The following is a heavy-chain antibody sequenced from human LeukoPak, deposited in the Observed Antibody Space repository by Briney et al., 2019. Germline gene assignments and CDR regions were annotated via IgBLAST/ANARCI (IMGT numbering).Heavy chain of an antibody. CDR1: GFTFSNYA. V-gene: IGHV3-23*01. CDR3: AKSPSLMSGYLVR. J-gene: IGHJ4*02. Sequence: AGGSLRLFCAASGFTFSNYAMSWVRQAPGKGLEWVSAISGSGGSTYYADSVKGRFTISRDNSKNTLYLQMNSLRAEDTAVYYCAKSPSLMSGYLVRWGQGTLVTVSS. CDR2: ISGSGGST. D-gene: IGHD5-12*01.